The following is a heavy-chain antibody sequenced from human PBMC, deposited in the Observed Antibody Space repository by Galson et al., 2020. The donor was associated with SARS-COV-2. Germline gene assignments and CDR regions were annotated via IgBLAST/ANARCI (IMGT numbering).Heavy chain of an antibody. V-gene: IGHV2-70*01. CDR3: ARFGYSGYDSRGASFDI. D-gene: IGHD5-12*01. CDR1: GFSLSTSGMS. CDR2: IDWDDDK. Sequence: SGPTLVKPTQTLALTCTFSGFSLSTSGMSVTWIRQPPGKALEWLALIDWDDDKYYSTFLKTRLNISKDTSKNQVVLTMTNMDPVDTATYYCARFGYSGYDSRGASFDIWGQGTMVTVSS. J-gene: IGHJ3*02.